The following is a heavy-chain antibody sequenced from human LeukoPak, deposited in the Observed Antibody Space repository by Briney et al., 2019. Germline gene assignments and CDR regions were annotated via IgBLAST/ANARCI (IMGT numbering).Heavy chain of an antibody. CDR1: EFTFSNFA. CDR3: AKGSDSKDSGWPEGHYYYMYG. D-gene: IGHD3-22*01. Sequence: GGSLTLSCSASEFTFSNFAMSWVRQAPGKGLEWVSSISASGDMTYYANSVQGRFAISRDNSKNLMSLHINTLRVDDTALYFCAKGSDSKDSGWPEGHYYYMYGSGKGTMVIVSS. V-gene: IGHV3-23*01. J-gene: IGHJ6*03. CDR2: ISASGDMT.